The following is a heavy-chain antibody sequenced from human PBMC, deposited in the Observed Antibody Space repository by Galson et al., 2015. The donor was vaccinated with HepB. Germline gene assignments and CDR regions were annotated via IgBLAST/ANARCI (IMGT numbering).Heavy chain of an antibody. Sequence: SLRLSCAASGFTFSSYGMHWVRQAPGKGLEWVAVISYDGSNKYYADSVKGRFTISRDNSKNTLYLQMNSLRAEDTAVYYCAKSRALLWLRLLRTGYDYWGQGTLVTVSS. CDR1: GFTFSSYG. J-gene: IGHJ4*02. CDR2: ISYDGSNK. V-gene: IGHV3-30*18. CDR3: AKSRALLWLRLLRTGYDY. D-gene: IGHD5-12*01.